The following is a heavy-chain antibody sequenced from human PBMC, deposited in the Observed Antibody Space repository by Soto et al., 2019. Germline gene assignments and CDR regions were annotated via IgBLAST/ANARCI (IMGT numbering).Heavy chain of an antibody. CDR1: GGTFSSYA. J-gene: IGHJ6*02. Sequence: QVQLVQSGAEVKKPGSSVKVSCKASGGTFSSYAISWVRQAPGQGLEWMGGIIPIFGTANYAQKFQGRVTITADESTSTAYMELSSLRSEDTAVYYCASKGGTGEYYYYYYGMDVWGQGTTVTVSS. V-gene: IGHV1-69*01. CDR2: IIPIFGTA. D-gene: IGHD3-10*01. CDR3: ASKGGTGEYYYYYYGMDV.